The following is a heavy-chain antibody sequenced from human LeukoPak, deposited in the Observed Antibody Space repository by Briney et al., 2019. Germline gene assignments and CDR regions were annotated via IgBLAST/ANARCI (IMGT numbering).Heavy chain of an antibody. V-gene: IGHV3-23*01. D-gene: IGHD3-22*01. J-gene: IGHJ4*02. CDR2: ISGSGGST. CDR3: AKDFSSGFTVDY. CDR1: GFTFSNYG. Sequence: GGTLRLSCAASGFTFSNYGMSWVRQAPGKGLEWVSAISGSGGSTYYADSVKGRFTISRDNSKNTLYLQMNSLRAEDMAVYYCAKDFSSGFTVDYWGQGTLVTVSS.